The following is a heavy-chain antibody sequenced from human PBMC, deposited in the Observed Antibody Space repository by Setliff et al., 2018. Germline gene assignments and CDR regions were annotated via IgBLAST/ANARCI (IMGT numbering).Heavy chain of an antibody. D-gene: IGHD2-15*01. CDR3: ARDNRGYAWDYYYYMDV. J-gene: IGHJ6*03. CDR2: INTNTGNP. Sequence: ASVKVSCKASGYTFTSYAMNWVRQAPGQGLEWMGWINTNTGNPTYAQGFTGRFVFSLDTSVSTAYLQISSLKAEDTAVHYCARDNRGYAWDYYYYMDVWGKGTTVTVSS. V-gene: IGHV7-4-1*02. CDR1: GYTFTSYA.